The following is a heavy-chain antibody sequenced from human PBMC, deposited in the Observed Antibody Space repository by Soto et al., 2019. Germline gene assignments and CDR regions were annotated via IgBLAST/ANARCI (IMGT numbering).Heavy chain of an antibody. V-gene: IGHV4-30-4*01. CDR3: ARAPYQPHKGYFDY. CDR1: GGSISTGVYY. J-gene: IGHJ4*02. CDR2: IYYSGST. Sequence: NPSETLSLTCFVSGGSISTGVYYWSWIRQPPGKDLEWIGYIYYSGSTYYNPSLKSRLTISVDTSKNQFSLKLSSVTAADTAVYYCARAPYQPHKGYFDYWGQGTLVTVSS. D-gene: IGHD2-2*01.